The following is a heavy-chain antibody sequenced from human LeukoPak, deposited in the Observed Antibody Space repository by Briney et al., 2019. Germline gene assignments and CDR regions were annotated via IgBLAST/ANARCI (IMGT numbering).Heavy chain of an antibody. CDR2: ISSAGDNI. CDR3: ATSRVFDY. V-gene: IGHV3-11*04. Sequence: GGSLRLSCVASGFTFSDYFMSWIRQAPGKGLEWLSFISSAGDNIYYADSVKGRFTISRDNAKKTLYLEMNSLRMEDTAIYYCATSRVFDYWGQGTLVTVSS. J-gene: IGHJ4*02. CDR1: GFTFSDYF.